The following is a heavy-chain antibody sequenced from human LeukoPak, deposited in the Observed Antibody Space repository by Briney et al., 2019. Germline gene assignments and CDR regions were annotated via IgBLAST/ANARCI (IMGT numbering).Heavy chain of an antibody. CDR2: IKQDGSEK. V-gene: IGHV3-7*03. D-gene: IGHD3-10*01. J-gene: IGHJ4*02. Sequence: GGSLRLSCAASGFTFSSYWMSWVRQAPGKGLEWVANIKQDGSEKYYVDSVKGRFTISRDDAKNSLYLQMNSLRAEDTAVYYCAMAMVRGVYDYWGQGTLVTVSS. CDR3: AMAMVRGVYDY. CDR1: GFTFSSYW.